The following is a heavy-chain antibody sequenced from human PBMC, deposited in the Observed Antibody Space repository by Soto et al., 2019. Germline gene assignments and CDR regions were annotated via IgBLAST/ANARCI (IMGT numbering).Heavy chain of an antibody. D-gene: IGHD3-22*01. V-gene: IGHV3-73*01. CDR3: TRDPRNYYDSSGSANWFDP. CDR2: IRSKTNSYAT. J-gene: IGHJ5*02. Sequence: LSCAASGFTFSGSAMHWVRQASGKGLKWVGRIRSKTNSYATAYTASVKGRFTISRDDSKNTAYLQMNSLKTEDTAVYYCTRDPRNYYDSSGSANWFDPWGQGTLVTVSS. CDR1: GFTFSGSA.